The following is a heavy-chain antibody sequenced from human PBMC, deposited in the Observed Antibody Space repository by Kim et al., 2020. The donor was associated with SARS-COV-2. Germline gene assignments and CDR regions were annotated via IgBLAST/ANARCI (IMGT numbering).Heavy chain of an antibody. V-gene: IGHV3-74*01. CDR3: AGRSLRGQNFFTY. CDR2: ISGVGSTK. J-gene: IGHJ4*02. CDR1: GFTFSSFW. Sequence: GGSLRLSCATSGFTFSSFWMHWVRQDPGKGLEWVPRISGVGSTKNYPDPVKGRFTTPRDNAKNPMNLEMTSLKPEATPAYNCAGRSLRGQNFFTYWAQGT.